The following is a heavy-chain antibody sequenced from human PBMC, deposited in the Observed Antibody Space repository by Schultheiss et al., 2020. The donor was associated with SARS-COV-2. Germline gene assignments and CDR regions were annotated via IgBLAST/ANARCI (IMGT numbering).Heavy chain of an antibody. J-gene: IGHJ6*03. D-gene: IGHD2-2*01. CDR1: GFTVSSYE. Sequence: GGSLRLSCAASGFTVSSYEMNWVRQAPGKGLEWVSAISGSGGSTYYADTVKGRFTICRDNSKNTLYLQMNSLRAEDTAVYYCTTSVVVRPEVYYYYYYMDVWGKGTTVTVSS. CDR3: TTSVVVRPEVYYYYYYMDV. CDR2: ISGSGGST. V-gene: IGHV3-23*01.